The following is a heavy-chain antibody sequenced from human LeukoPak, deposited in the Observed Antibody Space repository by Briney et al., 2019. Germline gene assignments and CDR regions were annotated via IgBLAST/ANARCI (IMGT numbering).Heavy chain of an antibody. CDR2: IYYSGST. V-gene: IGHV4-39*01. D-gene: IGHD1-14*01. Sequence: SETLSLTCTVSGGSISSSSYYWGWIRQPPGKGLEWIGSIYYSGSTYYNPSLKSRVTISVDTSKNQFSLKLSSVTAADTAVYYCARTSGPGNRYETYYFDYWGQGTLVTVSS. CDR1: GGSISSSSYY. J-gene: IGHJ4*02. CDR3: ARTSGPGNRYETYYFDY.